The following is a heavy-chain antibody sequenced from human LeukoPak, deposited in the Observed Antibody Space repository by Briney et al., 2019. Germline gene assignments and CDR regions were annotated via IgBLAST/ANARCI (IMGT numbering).Heavy chain of an antibody. CDR2: ISYDGSNK. J-gene: IGHJ1*01. V-gene: IGHV3-30*03. Sequence: GGSLRLSCAASGFTFSSYGMHWVRQAPGKGLEWVAVISYDGSNKYYADSVRGRFTISRDNSKNTLYLQMNSLRAEDTAVYYCARNLWHLGAPEYFQHWGQGTLVTVSS. D-gene: IGHD3-16*01. CDR3: ARNLWHLGAPEYFQH. CDR1: GFTFSSYG.